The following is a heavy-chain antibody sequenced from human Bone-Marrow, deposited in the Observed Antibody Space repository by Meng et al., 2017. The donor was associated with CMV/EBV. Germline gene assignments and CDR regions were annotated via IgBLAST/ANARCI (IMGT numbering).Heavy chain of an antibody. CDR2: MNPNSGNT. CDR3: TRGRGSTHKGNWFDP. CDR1: GYTFTSYD. V-gene: IGHV1-8*01. Sequence: ASVKVSCNASGYTFTSYDINWVRQATGQGLEWMGWMNPNSGNTAYALKFQGRLTMTRNTSINTAYMDLSSLRSEDTAIYYCTRGRGSTHKGNWFDPWGQGPLVTFYS. J-gene: IGHJ5*02. D-gene: IGHD3-10*01.